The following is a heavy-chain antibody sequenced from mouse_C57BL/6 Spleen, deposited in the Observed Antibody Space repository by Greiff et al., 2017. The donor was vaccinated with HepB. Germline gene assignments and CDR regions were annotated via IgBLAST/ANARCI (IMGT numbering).Heavy chain of an antibody. Sequence: EVQLQQSGPGLVKPSQSLSLTCSVTGYSITSGYYWNWIRQFPGNKLEWMGYISYDGSNNYNPSLKNRISITRDTSKNQFFLKLNSVTTEDTATYYCARWALYYYGSGYAMDYWGQGTSVTVSS. V-gene: IGHV3-6*01. CDR3: ARWALYYYGSGYAMDY. D-gene: IGHD1-1*01. CDR2: ISYDGSN. J-gene: IGHJ4*01. CDR1: GYSITSGYY.